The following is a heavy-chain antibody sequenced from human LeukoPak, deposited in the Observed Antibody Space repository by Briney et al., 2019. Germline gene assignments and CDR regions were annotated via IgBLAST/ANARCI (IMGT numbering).Heavy chain of an antibody. CDR2: IYYSGST. V-gene: IGHV4-39*07. D-gene: IGHD6-13*01. CDR1: GGSISSSSYY. J-gene: IGHJ4*02. Sequence: PSETLSLTCTVSGGSISSSSYYWGWIRQPPGKGLEWIGSIYYSGSTYYNPSLKSRVTISVDTSKNQFSLKLSSVTAADTAVYYCARATTVAAAIRNWGQGTLVTVSS. CDR3: ARATTVAAAIRN.